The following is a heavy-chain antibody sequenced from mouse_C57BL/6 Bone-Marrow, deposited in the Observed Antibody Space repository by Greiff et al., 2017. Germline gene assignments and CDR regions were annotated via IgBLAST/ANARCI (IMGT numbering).Heavy chain of an antibody. D-gene: IGHD1-1*01. CDR1: GYTFTDYY. CDR3: ARWLLTTVVATGFDD. J-gene: IGHJ2*01. V-gene: IGHV1-26*01. CDR2: INPNNGGT. Sequence: EVQLQQSGPELVKPGASVKISCKASGYTFTDYYMNWVKQSHGKSLEWIGDINPNNGGTSYNQKFKGKATLTVDKSSSTAYMELRSLTSEDSAVYYCARWLLTTVVATGFDDWGQGTTLTVSS.